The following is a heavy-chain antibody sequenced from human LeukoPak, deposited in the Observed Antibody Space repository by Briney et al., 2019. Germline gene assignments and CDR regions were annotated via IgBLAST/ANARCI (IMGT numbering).Heavy chain of an antibody. CDR3: ARDPMYNGGNSGAFDF. CDR2: ISGSGAT. Sequence: GGSLRLSCAASGFTFASYAMSWVRQAPGKGLEWISYISGSGATYYADSVKGRFTISRDNALNSLWLQMNSLRAEDTAVYYCARDPMYNGGNSGAFDFWGQGTLVTVSS. V-gene: IGHV3-48*03. CDR1: GFTFASYA. J-gene: IGHJ3*01. D-gene: IGHD4-23*01.